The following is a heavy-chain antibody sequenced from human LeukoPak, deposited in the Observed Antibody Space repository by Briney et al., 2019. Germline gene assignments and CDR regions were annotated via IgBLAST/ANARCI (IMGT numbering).Heavy chain of an antibody. J-gene: IGHJ4*02. Sequence: GESLTLSCAVSGFTFSSYSTNWVRHAPGKGLEWVSSISSISSYIYYADSVKGRCTISRDNAKNSLYLQMNSLRAEDTAVYYCARDEDTAMDKGYYWGQGTLVTVSS. CDR2: ISSISSYI. D-gene: IGHD5-18*01. CDR3: ARDEDTAMDKGYY. CDR1: GFTFSSYS. V-gene: IGHV3-21*01.